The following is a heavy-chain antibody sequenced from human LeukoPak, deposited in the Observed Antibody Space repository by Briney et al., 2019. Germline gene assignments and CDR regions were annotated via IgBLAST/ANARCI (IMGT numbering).Heavy chain of an antibody. J-gene: IGHJ5*02. CDR2: IYPGDSET. Sequence: GESLKISCKGSGDTFSTFWIGWVRQMPGKGLEWMGIIYPGDSETRYSPSFQGQVTISADKSITTAYLQWSSLKASDSAMYFCARQRYSYGSADRWGQGTLVTVSS. D-gene: IGHD5-18*01. CDR1: GDTFSTFW. V-gene: IGHV5-51*01. CDR3: ARQRYSYGSADR.